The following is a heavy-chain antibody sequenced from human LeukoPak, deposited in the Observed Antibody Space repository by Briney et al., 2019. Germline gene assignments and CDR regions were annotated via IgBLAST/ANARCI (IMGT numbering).Heavy chain of an antibody. J-gene: IGHJ4*02. D-gene: IGHD6-19*01. CDR1: GITFSSYD. V-gene: IGHV3-23*01. CDR3: AKDRGIAVAVYYFDY. Sequence: PGGSLRLSCAASGITFSSYDMSWVRQAPGKGLEWVSAISGSGGSTYYADSVKGRFTISRDNSKNTLYVQMNSLRAEDTAVYYCAKDRGIAVAVYYFDYWGQGTLVTVSS. CDR2: ISGSGGST.